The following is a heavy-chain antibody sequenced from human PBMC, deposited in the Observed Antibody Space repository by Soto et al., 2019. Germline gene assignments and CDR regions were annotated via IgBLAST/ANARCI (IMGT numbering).Heavy chain of an antibody. Sequence: PGKSLKVSCKGSGYRFSSYWIGWVRQMPGKGLEWMGIIYPGDSDTRYSPSFQGQVTISADKSISTAYLQWSSLKASDTAMYYCARLIAAAEGSSWFDPWGEVTLVTVSS. V-gene: IGHV5-51*01. CDR1: GYRFSSYW. CDR3: ARLIAAAEGSSWFDP. J-gene: IGHJ5*02. D-gene: IGHD6-13*01. CDR2: IYPGDSDT.